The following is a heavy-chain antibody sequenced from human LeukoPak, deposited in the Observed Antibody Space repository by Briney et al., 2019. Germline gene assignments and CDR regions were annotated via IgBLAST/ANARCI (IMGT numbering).Heavy chain of an antibody. CDR3: ATGRYSSGWYGDVGYYYGMDV. J-gene: IGHJ6*02. V-gene: IGHV1-24*01. CDR1: GYTLTELS. Sequence: ASVKVSCKVSGYTLTELSMHWVRQAPGKGLEWMGGFDPEDDETIYAQKFQGRVTMTEDTSTDTAYMELSSLRSEDTAVYYCATGRYSSGWYGDVGYYYGMDVWGQGTTVTVSS. CDR2: FDPEDDET. D-gene: IGHD6-19*01.